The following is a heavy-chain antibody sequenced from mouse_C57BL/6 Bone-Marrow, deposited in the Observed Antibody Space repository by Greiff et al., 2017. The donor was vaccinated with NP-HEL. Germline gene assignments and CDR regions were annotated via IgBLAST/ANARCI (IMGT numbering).Heavy chain of an antibody. CDR1: GFTFSSYA. D-gene: IGHD2-3*01. V-gene: IGHV5-4*01. J-gene: IGHJ1*03. Sequence: DVHLVESGGGLVKPGGSLKLSCAASGFTFSSYAMSWVRQTPEKRLEWVATISDGGSYTYYPDNVKGRFTISRDNAKNNLYLQMSHLKSEDTAIYYCAREDGWYFDVWGTGTTVTVSS. CDR3: AREDGWYFDV. CDR2: ISDGGSYT.